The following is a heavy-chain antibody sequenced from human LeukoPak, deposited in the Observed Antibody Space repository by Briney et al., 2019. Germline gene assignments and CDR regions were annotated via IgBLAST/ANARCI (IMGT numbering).Heavy chain of an antibody. CDR2: ISAYNGNT. Sequence: ASSNASGTGSDYTVNRNGISWVRHAPGQENEWMGWISAYNGNTNYAQKLQGRVTMTTDTSTSTAYMELRNLRPDDTAVYYCARTPAYCGGDCHPGWFDPWGQGTLVTVSS. D-gene: IGHD2-21*02. V-gene: IGHV1-18*01. CDR3: ARTPAYCGGDCHPGWFDP. CDR1: DYTVNRNG. J-gene: IGHJ5*02.